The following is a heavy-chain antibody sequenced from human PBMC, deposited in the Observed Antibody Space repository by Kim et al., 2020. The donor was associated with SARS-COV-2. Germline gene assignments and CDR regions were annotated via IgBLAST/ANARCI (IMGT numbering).Heavy chain of an antibody. CDR3: ATLFPFDF. CDR1: GDSFSDYY. CDR2: INHRGST. V-gene: IGHV4-34*01. Sequence: SETLSLTCGVYGDSFSDYYWSWIRQTPGKGLEWIGEINHRGSTNYNPSLKSGVTISIETSRKQFARKLTSVTAADTALYYCATLFPFDFWGQGTPVTVSS. J-gene: IGHJ4*02.